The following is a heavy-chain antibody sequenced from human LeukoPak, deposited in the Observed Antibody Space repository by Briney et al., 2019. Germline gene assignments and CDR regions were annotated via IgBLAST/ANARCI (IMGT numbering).Heavy chain of an antibody. Sequence: ASVKVSCKASGYTFTSYDINWVRQATGQGLEWMGWMNPNSGNTGYAQKFQGRVTMTRNTSISTAYMELSSLRSEDTAVYYCARGLRKYYGSGSYYNHNWFDPWGQGTLVTVSS. CDR2: MNPNSGNT. J-gene: IGHJ5*02. CDR3: ARGLRKYYGSGSYYNHNWFDP. D-gene: IGHD3-10*01. V-gene: IGHV1-8*01. CDR1: GYTFTSYD.